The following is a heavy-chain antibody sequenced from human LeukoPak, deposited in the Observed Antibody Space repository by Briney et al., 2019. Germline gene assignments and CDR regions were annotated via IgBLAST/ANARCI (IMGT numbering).Heavy chain of an antibody. V-gene: IGHV4-61*01. J-gene: IGHJ4*02. CDR2: IYYSGST. CDR1: GYSISSGYY. CDR3: AREADCGGDCYYFDY. Sequence: SETLSLTCPVCGYSISSGYYWSRIRQPPGQGLERIGDIYYSGSTNYNPSLKSRVTISVDTSKNQFSLKLSSVTAADTAVYYCAREADCGGDCYYFDYWGQGTLVTVSS. D-gene: IGHD2-21*01.